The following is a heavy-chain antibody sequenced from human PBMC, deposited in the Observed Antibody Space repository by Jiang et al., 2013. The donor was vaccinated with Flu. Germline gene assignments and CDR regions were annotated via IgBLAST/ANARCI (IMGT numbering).Heavy chain of an antibody. CDR2: TYYRSKWYN. V-gene: IGHV6-1*01. CDR1: GDSVSSNSAA. J-gene: IGHJ5*02. Sequence: QTLSLTCAISGDSVSSNSAAWNWIRQSPSRGLEWLGRTYYRSKWYNDYAVSVKSRITINPDTSKNQFSLQLNSVTPEDTAVYYCAREGWFGELLVGLIVWFDPWGQGTLVTVSS. D-gene: IGHD3-10*01. CDR3: AREGWFGELLVGLIVWFDP.